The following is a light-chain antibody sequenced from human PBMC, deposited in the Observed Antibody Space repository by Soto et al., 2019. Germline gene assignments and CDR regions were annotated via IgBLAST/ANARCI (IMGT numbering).Light chain of an antibody. V-gene: IGKV1-33*01. CDR3: QEYDSLAQCT. J-gene: IGKJ4*01. CDR2: GAS. Sequence: DIQMTQSPSSLSASVGDRVTITCQASQDIKNYLNWYQQKPGKAPKLLTYGASKLESGVTSRCSGGGSGTDFTFTITSLKPEDFGTYYFQEYDSLAQCTVGGGPKVEIE. CDR1: QDIKNY.